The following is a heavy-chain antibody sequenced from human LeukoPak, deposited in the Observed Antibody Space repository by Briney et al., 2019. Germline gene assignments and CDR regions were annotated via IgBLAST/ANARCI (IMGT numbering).Heavy chain of an antibody. CDR2: INPNSGGT. CDR1: GYTFTGYY. CDR3: ARARSSGWSRSRFDP. D-gene: IGHD6-19*01. J-gene: IGHJ5*02. Sequence: ASVKVSCKASGYTFTGYYMHWVRQAPGQGLEWMGWINPNSGGTNYAQKFQGRVTMTRDTFISTAYMELSRLRSDDTAVYYCARARSSGWSRSRFDPWGQGTLVTVSS. V-gene: IGHV1-2*02.